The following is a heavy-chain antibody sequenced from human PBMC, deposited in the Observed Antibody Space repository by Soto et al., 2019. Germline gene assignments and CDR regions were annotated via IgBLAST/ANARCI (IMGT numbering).Heavy chain of an antibody. J-gene: IGHJ4*02. V-gene: IGHV4-4*07. CDR1: GDSIKNYY. CDR3: ARGGTRSADLPTY. CDR2: IYSSGSA. D-gene: IGHD1-1*01. Sequence: VRLQESGPGLVEPSETLSLTCSVSGDSIKNYYWSWIRQPAGKGLEWIGRIYSSGSANYNPSLKTRGTMSVDTSKNQVFLSVTSVTAADAAVYFCARGGTRSADLPTYWGQGIQVIVSS.